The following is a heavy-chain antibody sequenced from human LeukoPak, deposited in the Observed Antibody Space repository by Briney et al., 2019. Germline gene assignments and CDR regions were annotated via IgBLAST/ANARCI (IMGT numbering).Heavy chain of an antibody. V-gene: IGHV3-23*05. Sequence: GGSLRLSCAASGFTFRDYYMNWIRQAPGKGLEWVSALYISGNTYYADSVRGRFTISRDNSKNTLYLQMNSLRAEDTAIYYCTTTAGYNYGQYWGQGTLVTVSS. CDR3: TTTAGYNYGQY. D-gene: IGHD5-18*01. CDR2: LYISGNT. J-gene: IGHJ4*02. CDR1: GFTFRDYY.